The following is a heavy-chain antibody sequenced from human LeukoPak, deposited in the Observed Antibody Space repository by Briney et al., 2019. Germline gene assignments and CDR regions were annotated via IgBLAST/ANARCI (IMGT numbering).Heavy chain of an antibody. CDR2: TSDIGSI. CDR1: GGSISSYY. V-gene: IGHV4-59*08. CDR3: AGHHPRNTVDF. D-gene: IGHD2-8*02. J-gene: IGHJ4*02. Sequence: SETLSLTWTVSGGSISSYYWSWIRQPPGKGLEWIAYTSDIGSINYNPSLKSRVTISLDTSKNQFSLKLSSVTAADTAVYYCAGHHPRNTVDFWGQGTLVTVSS.